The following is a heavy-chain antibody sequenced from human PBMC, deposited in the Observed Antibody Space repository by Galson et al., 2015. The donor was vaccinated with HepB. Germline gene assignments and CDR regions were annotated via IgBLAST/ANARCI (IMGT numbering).Heavy chain of an antibody. J-gene: IGHJ3*02. V-gene: IGHV4-59*08. CDR2: VYFSGKT. D-gene: IGHD6-13*01. CDR3: ARHAALYFADLDDRPGAFEI. CDR1: GGSIGRYF. Sequence: SETLSLTCTVSGGSIGRYFWSWIRLPPGKGLEWIGYVYFSGKTNYNPSLKSRVTMSVDTSKKQFSLRLTSVTAADTAVYYCARHAALYFADLDDRPGAFEIWGQGTTVVVSS.